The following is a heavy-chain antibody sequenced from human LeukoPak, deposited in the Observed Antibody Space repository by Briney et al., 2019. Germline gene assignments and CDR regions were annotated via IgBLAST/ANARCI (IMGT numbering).Heavy chain of an antibody. D-gene: IGHD1-7*01. CDR3: ARVQLRDGLHPSWFDP. CDR1: GGSISSYY. V-gene: IGHV4-4*07. J-gene: IGHJ5*02. CDR2: IYTSGST. Sequence: SETLSLTCTVSGGSISSYYWSWIRQPAGKGLEWIGRIYTSGSTNYNPSLKSRVTMSVDTSKNQFSLKLSSVTAADTAVYYCARVQLRDGLHPSWFDPWGQGTLVIVSS.